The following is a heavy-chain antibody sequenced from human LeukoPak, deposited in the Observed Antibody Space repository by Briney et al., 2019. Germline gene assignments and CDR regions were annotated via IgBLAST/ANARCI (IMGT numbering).Heavy chain of an antibody. V-gene: IGHV3-23*01. CDR1: GCTFSSCA. CDR2: ISGGGGST. Sequence: GESLRLSCAASGCTFSSCAMSWVRQAPGKGLEWVSAISGGGGSTYYADSVKGRFTISRDNSKSTLFLQMNSLRAEDTAVYYCAKGGGSTAFDIWGQGTVVTVSS. CDR3: AKGGGSTAFDI. D-gene: IGHD3-16*01. J-gene: IGHJ3*02.